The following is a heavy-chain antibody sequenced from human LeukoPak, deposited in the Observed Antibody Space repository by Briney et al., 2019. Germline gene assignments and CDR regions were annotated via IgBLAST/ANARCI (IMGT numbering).Heavy chain of an antibody. D-gene: IGHD2-21*01. CDR1: RYSLSDYH. J-gene: IGHJ4*02. Sequence: ASVKVSCKASRYSLSDYHLLGVRQAPGQGLEWMGDINPGNGATKYAQKFQGRVTMTRDTSISTVYMDLSGLTPDDTAVYYCARDPQSTFAYPTFDCWGQGTLVTVSS. CDR2: INPGNGAT. V-gene: IGHV1-2*02. CDR3: ARDPQSTFAYPTFDC.